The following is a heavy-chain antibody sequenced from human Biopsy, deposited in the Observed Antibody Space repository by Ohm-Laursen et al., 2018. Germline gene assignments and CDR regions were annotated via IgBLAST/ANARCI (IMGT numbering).Heavy chain of an antibody. Sequence: SVKVSCKASGYTFTGYHVHWVRQAPGQGLEWMGWINAKTGDTNYAQKFQGGVTMTRDTSISTAYVDLSSLRSDDTAVYYCTRGGYYYDSLAYYYWFDPWGQGTLVIVSS. CDR1: GYTFTGYH. D-gene: IGHD3-22*01. CDR3: TRGGYYYDSLAYYYWFDP. J-gene: IGHJ5*02. CDR2: INAKTGDT. V-gene: IGHV1-2*02.